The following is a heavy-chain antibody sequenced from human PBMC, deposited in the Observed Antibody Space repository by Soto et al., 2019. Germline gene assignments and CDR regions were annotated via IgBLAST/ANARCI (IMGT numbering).Heavy chain of an antibody. CDR2: IEGSGEIT. CDR1: GFMFSTTD. V-gene: IGHV3-23*01. Sequence: FLRLSCAASGFMFSTTDMSWVRQAPGKGLEWLTTIEGSGEITYYADSVKGRFTISRDNSKSTVYLQMDSLIADDTAVYFCVKNSGWFNTWGQGTLVTVSS. J-gene: IGHJ5*02. CDR3: VKNSGWFNT. D-gene: IGHD3-10*01.